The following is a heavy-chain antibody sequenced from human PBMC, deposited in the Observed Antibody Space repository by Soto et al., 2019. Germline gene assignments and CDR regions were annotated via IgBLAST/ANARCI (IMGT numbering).Heavy chain of an antibody. V-gene: IGHV3-33*01. J-gene: IGHJ4*02. Sequence: GGSLRLSCAASGFTFSSYGMHWVRQAPGKGLEWVAVIWYDGSNKYYADSVKGRFTISRDNSKNTLYLQMNSLRAEDTAVYYCARESAGLEPLSFDYWGQGTLVTVSS. CDR2: IWYDGSNK. D-gene: IGHD1-1*01. CDR3: ARESAGLEPLSFDY. CDR1: GFTFSSYG.